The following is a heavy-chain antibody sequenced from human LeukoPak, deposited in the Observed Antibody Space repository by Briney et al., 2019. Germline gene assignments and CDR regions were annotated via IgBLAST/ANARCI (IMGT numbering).Heavy chain of an antibody. Sequence: SETLSLTCTVSGDSISSSNCYWGWIRQPPGKGLEWIVYIYYSGSTNYNPSLKSRVTISVDTSKNQFSLKLSSVTAADTAVYYCAREVIVGATNWFDPWGQGTLVTVSS. J-gene: IGHJ5*02. V-gene: IGHV4-61*01. CDR1: GDSISSSNCY. CDR3: AREVIVGATNWFDP. CDR2: IYYSGST. D-gene: IGHD1-26*01.